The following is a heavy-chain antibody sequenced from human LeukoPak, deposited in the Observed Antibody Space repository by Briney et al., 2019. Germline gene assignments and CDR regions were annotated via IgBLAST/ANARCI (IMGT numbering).Heavy chain of an antibody. V-gene: IGHV4-31*03. Sequence: SQTLSLTCTVSGDSISAGGYYWAWIRQHRERGLEWIGYIYYSGSTHYNPSLQSRVTISVDTSKNQFSLNLNSVTAADTAVYYCARVIVVVPIGVYHYYAMDVWGQGTTVTVSS. D-gene: IGHD2-2*01. CDR2: IYYSGST. J-gene: IGHJ6*02. CDR3: ARVIVVVPIGVYHYYAMDV. CDR1: GDSISAGGYY.